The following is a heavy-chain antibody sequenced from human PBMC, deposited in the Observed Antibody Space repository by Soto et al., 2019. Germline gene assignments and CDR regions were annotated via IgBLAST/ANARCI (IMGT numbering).Heavy chain of an antibody. CDR3: ARDRGLGSGWYGWFDP. CDR2: IYYRESS. J-gene: IGHJ5*02. Sequence: SETLSLTCTVSGGSISSYFWSWIRQPPGKGLEWIGYIYYRESSNYNPSLKSRVTISVDTSKNQFSLKLSSVTAADTAVYYCARDRGLGSGWYGWFDPGGQGTLVTVSS. CDR1: GGSISSYF. V-gene: IGHV4-59*01. D-gene: IGHD6-19*01.